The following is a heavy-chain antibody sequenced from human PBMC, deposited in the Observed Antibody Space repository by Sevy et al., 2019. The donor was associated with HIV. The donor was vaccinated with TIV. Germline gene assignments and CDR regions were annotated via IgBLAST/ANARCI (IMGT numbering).Heavy chain of an antibody. Sequence: GGSLRLSCAASGFTFSSYGMHWVRQAPGKGLEWVAVISYDGSNKYYADSVKGRFTISRDNSKNTLYLQMNSLRAEDTAVYYCAKDILSTVTMDVGIADYWGQGTLVTVSS. CDR1: GFTFSSYG. J-gene: IGHJ4*02. V-gene: IGHV3-30*18. D-gene: IGHD4-17*01. CDR3: AKDILSTVTMDVGIADY. CDR2: ISYDGSNK.